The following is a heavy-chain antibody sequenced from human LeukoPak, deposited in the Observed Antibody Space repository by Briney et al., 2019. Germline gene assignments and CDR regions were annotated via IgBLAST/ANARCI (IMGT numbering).Heavy chain of an antibody. Sequence: GGSLRLSCAASGLTVSSNCMSWVRQAPGKGLEWVSFIYSGGNTYYADSVKGRFTFSRDNSKNTVHLQMNSLRAEDTAMYYCARRAGDYSHPYDYWGQGTLVTVSS. J-gene: IGHJ4*02. CDR3: ARRAGDYSHPYDY. CDR1: GLTVSSNC. D-gene: IGHD3-22*01. CDR2: IYSGGNT. V-gene: IGHV3-53*01.